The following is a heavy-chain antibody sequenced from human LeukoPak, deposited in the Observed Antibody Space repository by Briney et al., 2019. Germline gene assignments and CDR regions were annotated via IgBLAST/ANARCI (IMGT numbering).Heavy chain of an antibody. CDR2: INAGNGDT. Sequence: ASVKVSCKASEYTFTRHTIHWVRQAPGQRLEWMGWINAGNGDTKYSQNFQGTVSITRDTSASTAYMGLSSLRSEDTAVYYCARETSVTQNDAFDIWGQGTMVTVSS. CDR3: ARETSVTQNDAFDI. V-gene: IGHV1-3*01. CDR1: EYTFTRHT. J-gene: IGHJ3*02. D-gene: IGHD4-17*01.